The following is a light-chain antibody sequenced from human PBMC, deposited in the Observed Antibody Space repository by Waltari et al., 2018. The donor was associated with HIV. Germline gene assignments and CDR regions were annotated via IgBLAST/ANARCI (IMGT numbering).Light chain of an antibody. CDR1: TLGDKY. Sequence: SYELTQPPPVSVSAGQTASITCSGDTLGDKYACWYQQRPGQSPVLVIYQDTKRPSGIPERFSGSNSGNTATLTISGTQAIDEADYYCQAWDSSTVVFGGGTKLTVL. CDR2: QDT. V-gene: IGLV3-1*01. CDR3: QAWDSSTVV. J-gene: IGLJ2*01.